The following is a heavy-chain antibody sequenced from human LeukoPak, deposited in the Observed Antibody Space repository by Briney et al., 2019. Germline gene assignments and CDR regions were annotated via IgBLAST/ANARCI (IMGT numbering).Heavy chain of an antibody. Sequence: SETLSLTCAVYGGSFSGYYWSWIRQPPGKGLEWIGEINHSGSTNYNPSLKSRVTISVDTSKNQFSLKLSSVTAADTAVYYCARTGYCSSTSCRTHQYNWFDPWGQGTLVTVSS. CDR1: GGSFSGYY. J-gene: IGHJ5*02. CDR3: ARTGYCSSTSCRTHQYNWFDP. D-gene: IGHD2-2*01. V-gene: IGHV4-34*01. CDR2: INHSGST.